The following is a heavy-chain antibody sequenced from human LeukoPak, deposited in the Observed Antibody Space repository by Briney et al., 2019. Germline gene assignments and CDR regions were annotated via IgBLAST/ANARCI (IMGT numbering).Heavy chain of an antibody. V-gene: IGHV3-23*01. D-gene: IGHD4-11*01. CDR1: GFTFSSYA. CDR2: ISGSGGST. Sequence: GGSLRLSCAASGFTFSSYAMSWVRQAPNKGLQWVSGISGSGGSTYYADSVKGRFTISRDNSKNTLYLQMNSLRADDTAVYYCASQNYSNGFDYWGQGTLVTVSS. CDR3: ASQNYSNGFDY. J-gene: IGHJ4*02.